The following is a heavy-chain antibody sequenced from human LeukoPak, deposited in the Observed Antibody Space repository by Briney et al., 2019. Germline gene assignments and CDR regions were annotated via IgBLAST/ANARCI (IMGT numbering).Heavy chain of an antibody. D-gene: IGHD3-22*01. J-gene: IGHJ4*02. CDR3: TTDPREYYYDSSGYYRFDY. Sequence: PGGSLRLSCAASGFTFSNAWMSWVRQAPGKGLEWGGRIKSKTDDGTTDSAAEVNGRFTISRDDPKNTLYLQMNRMKTEATAVYYCTTDPREYYYDSSGYYRFDYWGQGTLVTVSS. CDR2: IKSKTDDGTT. CDR1: GFTFSNAW. V-gene: IGHV3-15*01.